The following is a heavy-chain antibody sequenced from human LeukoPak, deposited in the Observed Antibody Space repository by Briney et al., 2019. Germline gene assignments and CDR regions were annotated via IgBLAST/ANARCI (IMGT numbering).Heavy chain of an antibody. J-gene: IGHJ6*02. Sequence: SETLSLTCALYGGSFSGYYWRWIRQPPGKGLEWIGEFNHSGSTNYNPSLKSRVTISVDTSKNQFSLKLSSVTAADTAVYYCARGPNLRSYYYYGMDVWGQGTTVTVSS. V-gene: IGHV4-34*01. CDR1: GGSFSGYY. CDR3: ARGPNLRSYYYYGMDV. CDR2: FNHSGST.